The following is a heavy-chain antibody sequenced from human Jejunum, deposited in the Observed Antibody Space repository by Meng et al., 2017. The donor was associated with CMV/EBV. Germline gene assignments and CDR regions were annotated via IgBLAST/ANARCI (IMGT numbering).Heavy chain of an antibody. Sequence: SGFTFSTYAMRWVRQAPGKGLGWLSTVSGSGGNTYYADSDSVKGRFTISRDNSKNTLFLQMNSLRAEDTAVYYCANWPSGSNPYLSSWGQGTLVTVSS. CDR2: VSGSGGNT. D-gene: IGHD2-15*01. J-gene: IGHJ5*02. V-gene: IGHV3-23*01. CDR3: ANWPSGSNPYLSS. CDR1: GFTFSTYA.